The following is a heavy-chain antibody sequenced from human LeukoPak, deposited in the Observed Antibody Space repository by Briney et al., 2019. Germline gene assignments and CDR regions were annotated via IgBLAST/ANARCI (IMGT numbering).Heavy chain of an antibody. CDR2: INSDGSST. V-gene: IGHV3-74*01. Sequence: GGSLRLSCAASGFTFSSYWMHWVRQAPGKGLVWVSRINSDGSSTSYADSVKGRFTISRDNAKNTLYLQMNSLRAEDTAVYYCARDAPEGYDILTGYRPFDYWGQGTLVTVSS. CDR3: ARDAPEGYDILTGYRPFDY. CDR1: GFTFSSYW. D-gene: IGHD3-9*01. J-gene: IGHJ4*02.